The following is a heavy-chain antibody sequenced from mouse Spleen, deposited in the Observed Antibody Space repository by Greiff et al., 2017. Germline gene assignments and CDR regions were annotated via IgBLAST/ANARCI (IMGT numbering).Heavy chain of an antibody. J-gene: IGHJ3*01. Sequence: DVMLVESGGGLVKPGGSLKLSCAASGFTFSSYAMSWVRQTPEKRLEWVATISSGGSYTYYPDSVKGRFTISRDNAKNTLNLQMSSLRSEDTAMYYCAKEDYGSSYVFAYWGQGTLVTVSA. CDR3: AKEDYGSSYVFAY. CDR1: GFTFSSYA. D-gene: IGHD1-1*01. CDR2: ISSGGSYT. V-gene: IGHV5-9-1*01.